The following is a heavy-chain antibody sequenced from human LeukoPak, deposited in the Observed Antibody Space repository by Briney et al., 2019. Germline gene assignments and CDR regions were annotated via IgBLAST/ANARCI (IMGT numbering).Heavy chain of an antibody. D-gene: IGHD6-6*01. CDR2: INPSGGST. Sequence: GASVKVSCKASGYTFTSYGISWVRQAPGQGLEWMGIINPSGGSTSYAQKFQGRVTMTRDMSTSTVYMELSSLRSEDTAVYYCARAYSSSSDAFDIWGQGTMVTVSS. V-gene: IGHV1-46*01. CDR1: GYTFTSYG. CDR3: ARAYSSSSDAFDI. J-gene: IGHJ3*02.